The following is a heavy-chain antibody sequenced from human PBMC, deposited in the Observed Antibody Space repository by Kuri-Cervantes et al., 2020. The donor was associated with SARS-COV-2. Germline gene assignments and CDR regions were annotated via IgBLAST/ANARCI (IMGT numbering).Heavy chain of an antibody. CDR2: IYYSGTT. D-gene: IGHD3-22*01. CDR3: ARGYDSSGYSDY. CDR1: GGSVSSGNSY. V-gene: IGHV4-61*01. Sequence: SETLSLTCTVSGGSVSSGNSYWSWIRQPPGKGLEWIGYIYYSGTTNYNPSLKSRVTISVDKSKNQFSLKLSSVTAADTAVYYCARGYDSSGYSDYWGQGTLVTVSS. J-gene: IGHJ4*02.